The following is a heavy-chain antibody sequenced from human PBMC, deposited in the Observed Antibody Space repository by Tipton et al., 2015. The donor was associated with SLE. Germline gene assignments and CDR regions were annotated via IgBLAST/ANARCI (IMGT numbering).Heavy chain of an antibody. CDR3: ARDRGIAVAGTGGFDY. J-gene: IGHJ4*02. V-gene: IGHV3-11*05. D-gene: IGHD6-19*01. CDR2: ISSSRSYT. CDR1: GFTFSDYY. Sequence: GSLRLSCAASGFTFSDYYMSWIRQAPGKGLEWVSYISSSRSYTNYADSVKGRFTISRDNAKNSLYLQMNSLRAEDTAVYYCARDRGIAVAGTGGFDYWGQGTLVTVSS.